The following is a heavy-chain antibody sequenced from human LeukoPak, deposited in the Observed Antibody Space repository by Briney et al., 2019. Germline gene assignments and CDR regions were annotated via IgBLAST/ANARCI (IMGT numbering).Heavy chain of an antibody. CDR1: GYTFTSYG. V-gene: IGHV1-18*01. CDR3: AGRDHPEYSSGWYGFDY. D-gene: IGHD6-19*01. Sequence: ASVKVSCKASGYTFTSYGISWVRQAPGQGLEWMGWISAYNGNTNYAQKLQGRVTMTTDTSTSTAYMELRSLRSDDTAVYYCAGRDHPEYSSGWYGFDYWGQGILVTVSS. CDR2: ISAYNGNT. J-gene: IGHJ4*02.